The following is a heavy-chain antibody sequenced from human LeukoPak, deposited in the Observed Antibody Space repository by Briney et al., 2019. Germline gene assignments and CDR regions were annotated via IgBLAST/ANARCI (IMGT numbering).Heavy chain of an antibody. CDR1: GFTFSSYW. Sequence: RGSLRLSCAASGFTFSSYWMSWVRQAPGKGLEWVANIKQDGSEKYYVDSVKGRFTISRDNAKNSLYLQMNSLRAEDTAVYYCAKDYDILTGYFDYWGQGTLVTVSS. CDR2: IKQDGSEK. V-gene: IGHV3-7*01. CDR3: AKDYDILTGYFDY. J-gene: IGHJ4*02. D-gene: IGHD3-9*01.